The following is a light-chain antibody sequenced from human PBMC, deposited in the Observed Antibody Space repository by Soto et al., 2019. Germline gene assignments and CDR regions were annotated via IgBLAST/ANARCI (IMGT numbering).Light chain of an antibody. CDR1: QHINFF. CDR2: AAP. V-gene: IGKV1-39*01. J-gene: IGKJ2*01. Sequence: DIQMTQSPSSLSASVGDRVTISCRASQHINFFLNWYQQKPGQAPNILIFAAPTLQTGVPSRFRGRASGTDFTLTIDNVQPEDSGTYYCQQSFTAPRYTFGQGTQLEIK. CDR3: QQSFTAPRYT.